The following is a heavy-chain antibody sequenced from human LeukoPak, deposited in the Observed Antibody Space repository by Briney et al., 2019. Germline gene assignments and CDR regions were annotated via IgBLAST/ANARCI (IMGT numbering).Heavy chain of an antibody. CDR2: NN. J-gene: IGHJ4*02. V-gene: IGHV3-33*01. Sequence: NNYYADSVKGRFTISRDNSKNTLYLQMNSLRAEDTAVYYCARAPYYDFWSGYPPQGYFDYWGQGTLVTVSS. D-gene: IGHD3-3*01. CDR3: ARAPYYDFWSGYPPQGYFDY.